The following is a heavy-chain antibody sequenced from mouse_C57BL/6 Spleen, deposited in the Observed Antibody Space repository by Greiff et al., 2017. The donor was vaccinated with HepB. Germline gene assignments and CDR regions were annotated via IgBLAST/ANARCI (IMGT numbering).Heavy chain of an antibody. Sequence: QVQLKQPGAELVMPGASVKLSCKASGYTFTSYWMHWVKQRPGQGLEWIGEIDPSDSYTNYNQKFKGKSTLTVDKSSSTAYMQLSSLTSEDSAVYYCARSGFDGYYYAMDYWGQGTSVTGSS. J-gene: IGHJ4*01. CDR2: IDPSDSYT. CDR1: GYTFTSYW. CDR3: ARSGFDGYYYAMDY. D-gene: IGHD2-3*01. V-gene: IGHV1-69*01.